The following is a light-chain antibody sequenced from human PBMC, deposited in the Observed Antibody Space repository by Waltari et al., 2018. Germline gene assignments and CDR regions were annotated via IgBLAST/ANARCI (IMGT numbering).Light chain of an antibody. V-gene: IGLV2-23*02. CDR1: SSDTGSHNL. CDR3: CSYAGSGISV. J-gene: IGLJ3*02. CDR2: DVN. Sequence: QSALTPTATVAGSPGQSTIITCPGTSSDTGSHNLPPWYQQHPGYAPTLIIHDVNKRPSGVSNRFSGSKSGNTASLTISGLQAADEADYYCCSYAGSGISVFGGGTKVTVL.